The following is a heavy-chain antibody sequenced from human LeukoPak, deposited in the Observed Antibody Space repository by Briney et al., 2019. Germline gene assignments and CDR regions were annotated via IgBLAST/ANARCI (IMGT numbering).Heavy chain of an antibody. D-gene: IGHD5-12*01. V-gene: IGHV3-23*01. CDR2: ISGSGGST. J-gene: IGHJ6*02. Sequence: PGGSLRLSCAASGFTFSSYAMSWVRQAPGKGLEWVSAISGSGGSTYYADSVKGRFTISRDNSKNTLYLQMNSLRAEDTAVYYCAKDIFPAQWLRQGADYYYYGMDVWGQGTTVTVSS. CDR1: GFTFSSYA. CDR3: AKDIFPAQWLRQGADYYYYGMDV.